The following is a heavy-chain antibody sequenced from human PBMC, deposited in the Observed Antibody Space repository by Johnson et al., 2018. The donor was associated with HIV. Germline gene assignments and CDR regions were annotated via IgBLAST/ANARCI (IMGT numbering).Heavy chain of an antibody. CDR3: TTDLELAGLWFGELWDDAFDI. CDR2: IKSKTDGGTT. Sequence: VQLVESGGGVVQPGRSLRLSCAASGFTFSNAWMRWVRQAPGKGLEWVGRIKSKTDGGTTDYAAPVKGRFTISRDDSKNTLYLQMNSLKTEDTAVYYCTTDLELAGLWFGELWDDAFDIWGQGTMVTVSS. V-gene: IGHV3-15*01. D-gene: IGHD3-10*01. J-gene: IGHJ3*02. CDR1: GFTFSNAW.